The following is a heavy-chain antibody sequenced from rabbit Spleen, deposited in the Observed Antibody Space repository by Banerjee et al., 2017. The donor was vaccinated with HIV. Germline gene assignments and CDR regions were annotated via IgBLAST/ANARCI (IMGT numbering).Heavy chain of an antibody. CDR1: GIDFSSYYY. D-gene: IGHD6-1*01. J-gene: IGHJ3*01. V-gene: IGHV1S45*01. Sequence: QQQLEESGGGMVKPGGTLTLTCKASGIDFSSYYYMSWVRQAPGKGLEWIGCIYTGSSGSTYYASWAKGRFTISKTSSTTVTLQMSSLTAADTATYFCARRGTGDAYDLWGQGTLVTVS. CDR3: ARRGTGDAYDL. CDR2: IYTGSSGST.